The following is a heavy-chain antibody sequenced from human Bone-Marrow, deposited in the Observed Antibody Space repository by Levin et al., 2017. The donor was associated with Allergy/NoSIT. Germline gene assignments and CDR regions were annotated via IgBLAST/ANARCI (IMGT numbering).Heavy chain of an antibody. Sequence: ASVKVSCRASGYTFNGYYIHWVRQAPGQGLEWMGWINPSTGDTNYAPEFRGRVAMTTESSRNSAYMELSRLRPDDTAIYYCPRGQFYYDASGYGLNYWGQGALVTVSS. D-gene: IGHD3-22*01. CDR1: GYTFNGYY. CDR2: INPSTGDT. V-gene: IGHV1-2*02. J-gene: IGHJ4*02. CDR3: PRGQFYYDASGYGLNY.